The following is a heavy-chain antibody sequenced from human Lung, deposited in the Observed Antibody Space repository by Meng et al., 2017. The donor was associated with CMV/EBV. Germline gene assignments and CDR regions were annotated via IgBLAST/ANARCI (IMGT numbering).Heavy chain of an antibody. Sequence: ASXXVSXKASGYTFGGHYMHWVRQAPGQGLEWMGWINPNSGGTNYAQKFQGRVTMTRDTSINTAYMELSRLRSDDTAVYYCARDVNSRSGYVYYYYGMDVXGQGXTVTVSS. CDR3: ARDVNSRSGYVYYYYGMDV. CDR2: INPNSGGT. V-gene: IGHV1-2*02. D-gene: IGHD3-3*01. J-gene: IGHJ6*02. CDR1: GYTFGGHY.